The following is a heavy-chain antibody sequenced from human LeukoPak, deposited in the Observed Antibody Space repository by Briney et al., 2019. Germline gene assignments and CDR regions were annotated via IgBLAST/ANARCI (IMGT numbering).Heavy chain of an antibody. Sequence: GASVKVSCKASGYTFTSYGISWVRQAPGQGLEWMGWISAYNGNTNYAQKLQGRVTMTTDTSTSTAYMELRSLRSDDTAVYYCARDSRCYDSSGCFDYWGQGTLVTVSS. CDR1: GYTFTSYG. J-gene: IGHJ4*02. CDR3: ARDSRCYDSSGCFDY. D-gene: IGHD3-22*01. V-gene: IGHV1-18*01. CDR2: ISAYNGNT.